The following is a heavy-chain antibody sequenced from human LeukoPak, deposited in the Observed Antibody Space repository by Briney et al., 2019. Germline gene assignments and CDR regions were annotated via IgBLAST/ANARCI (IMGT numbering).Heavy chain of an antibody. Sequence: PGGSLRLSCAASGFTFSSYAMSWVRQAPGKGLEWVSAISGSGGSTYYADSVKGRFTISRDNSKNTLYLQMNSLRAEDTAVYYCAKDGPPIVVVGAATPGYFDYWGQGTLVTVSS. CDR2: ISGSGGST. J-gene: IGHJ4*02. V-gene: IGHV3-23*01. D-gene: IGHD2-15*01. CDR1: GFTFSSYA. CDR3: AKDGPPIVVVGAATPGYFDY.